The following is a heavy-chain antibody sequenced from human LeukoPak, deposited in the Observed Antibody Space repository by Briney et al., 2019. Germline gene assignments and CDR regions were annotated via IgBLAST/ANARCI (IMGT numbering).Heavy chain of an antibody. CDR2: ISGSGGST. J-gene: IGHJ5*02. CDR3: AKVPAAYNWFDP. V-gene: IGHV3-23*01. D-gene: IGHD2-2*01. CDR1: GFTFSGYA. Sequence: GGSLRLSCAASGFTFSGYAMSWVRQAPGKGLEWVSAISGSGGSTYYADSVKGRFTISRDNSKNTLYLQMNSLRAEDTAVYYCAKVPAAYNWFDPWGQGTLVTVSS.